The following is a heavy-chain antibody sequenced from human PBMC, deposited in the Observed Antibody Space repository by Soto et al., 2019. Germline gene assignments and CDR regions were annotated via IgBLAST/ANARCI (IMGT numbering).Heavy chain of an antibody. CDR3: AKTANGWFSAFDI. V-gene: IGHV3-23*01. J-gene: IGHJ3*02. Sequence: EVQLLESGGGLVQPGGSLRLSCAASGFTFSSYAMSWVRQAPGKGLEWVSAISGSGGTTYYAASVKGRFPFSRDNSKNTLYLQMNSLRAEDTAVYYCAKTANGWFSAFDIWGQGTMVTVSS. D-gene: IGHD6-19*01. CDR1: GFTFSSYA. CDR2: ISGSGGTT.